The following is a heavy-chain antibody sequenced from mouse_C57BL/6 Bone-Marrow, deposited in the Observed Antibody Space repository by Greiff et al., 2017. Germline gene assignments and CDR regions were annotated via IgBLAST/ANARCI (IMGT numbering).Heavy chain of an antibody. V-gene: IGHV1-22*01. J-gene: IGHJ4*01. CDR2: INPNNGGT. Sequence: EVHLVESGPELVKPGASVKMSCKASGYTFTDYNMHWVKQSHGKSLEWIGYINPNNGGTSYNQKFKGKATLTVNKSSSTAYMELRILTSEDSAVYYCARRGFYYDYDENAMDYWGQGTSVTVSS. CDR1: GYTFTDYN. CDR3: ARRGFYYDYDENAMDY. D-gene: IGHD2-4*01.